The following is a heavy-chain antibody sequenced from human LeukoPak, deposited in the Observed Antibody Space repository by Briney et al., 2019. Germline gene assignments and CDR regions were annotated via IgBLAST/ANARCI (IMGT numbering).Heavy chain of an antibody. V-gene: IGHV3-7*01. J-gene: IGHJ6*03. D-gene: IGHD2-15*01. Sequence: PGGSLRLSCAASGFTFSSYWMSWVRQAPGKGLEWVANITQDGSEKYYVDSVKGRFTISRDNAKNSLYLQMNSLRAEDTAVYYCARARVVVVAAPYYYYMDVWGKGTTVTVSS. CDR1: GFTFSSYW. CDR3: ARARVVVVAAPYYYYMDV. CDR2: ITQDGSEK.